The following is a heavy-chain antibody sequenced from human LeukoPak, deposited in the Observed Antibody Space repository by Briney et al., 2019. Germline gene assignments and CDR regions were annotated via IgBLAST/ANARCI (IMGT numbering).Heavy chain of an antibody. CDR2: ISYDGSNK. J-gene: IGHJ4*02. V-gene: IGHV3-30-3*01. Sequence: GGPLRLSCAASGFTFSSYAMHWVRQAPGKGLEWVAVISYDGSNKYYADSVKGRFTISRDNSKNTLYLQMNSLRAEDTAVYYCARDFESYYYGYFDSWGQGTLVTVSS. CDR3: ARDFESYYYGYFDS. D-gene: IGHD3-10*01. CDR1: GFTFSSYA.